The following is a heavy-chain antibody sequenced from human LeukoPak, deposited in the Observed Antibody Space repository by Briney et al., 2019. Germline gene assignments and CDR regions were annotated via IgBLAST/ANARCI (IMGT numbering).Heavy chain of an antibody. V-gene: IGHV4-59*11. D-gene: IGHD2-2*01. CDR3: ARVPRYQLLTNWFDP. J-gene: IGHJ5*02. CDR1: GGSISSHY. CDR2: IYYSGST. Sequence: SETLSLTCTVSGGSISSHYWSWIRQPPGKGLEWIGYIYYSGSTNYDPSLKSRVTISVDTSKNQFSLKLSSVTAADTAVYYCARVPRYQLLTNWFDPWGQGTLVTVSS.